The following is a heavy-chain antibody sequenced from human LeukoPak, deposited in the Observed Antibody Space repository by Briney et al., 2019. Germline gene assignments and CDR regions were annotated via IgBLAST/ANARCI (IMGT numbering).Heavy chain of an antibody. V-gene: IGHV3-48*04. D-gene: IGHD4-23*01. Sequence: PGGSLRLSCAASGFTFSSYWMSWVRQAPGKGLEWVSYISSSGSTIYYADSVKGRFTISRDNAKNSLYLQMNSLRAEDTAVYYCARDVLTPNSYGMDVWGQGTTVTVSS. CDR3: ARDVLTPNSYGMDV. CDR1: GFTFSSYW. CDR2: ISSSGSTI. J-gene: IGHJ6*02.